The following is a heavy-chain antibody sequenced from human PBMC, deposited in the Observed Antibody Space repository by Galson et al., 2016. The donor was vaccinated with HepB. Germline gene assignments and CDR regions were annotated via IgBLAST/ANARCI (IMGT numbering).Heavy chain of an antibody. J-gene: IGHJ4*02. V-gene: IGHV1-2*02. CDR1: GYTFTGYY. CDR3: ARGIMITFGEVSYFDY. D-gene: IGHD3-16*01. Sequence: SVKVSCKASGYTFTGYYMHWVRQAPGQGLERMGWISPLTGGTSFAQKFQGRVTLTRDTSISTAYMELSRLRSDDTAVYYCARGIMITFGEVSYFDYWGQGTLVTVSS. CDR2: ISPLTGGT.